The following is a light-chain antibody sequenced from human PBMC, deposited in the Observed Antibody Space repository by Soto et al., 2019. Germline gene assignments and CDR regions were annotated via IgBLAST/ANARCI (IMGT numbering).Light chain of an antibody. CDR2: EVS. J-gene: IGLJ1*01. V-gene: IGLV2-14*01. Sequence: QSVLTQPASVSGSPGQTITISCTGTGSDVGGYNYVSWYQQHPDKAPKLRISEVSNRPSGVSTCFSGCKSVNTPSLIISRLQTEDEADYYCSSYTSSTTPFYVFGNGPKVTVL. CDR1: GSDVGGYNY. CDR3: SSYTSSTTPFYV.